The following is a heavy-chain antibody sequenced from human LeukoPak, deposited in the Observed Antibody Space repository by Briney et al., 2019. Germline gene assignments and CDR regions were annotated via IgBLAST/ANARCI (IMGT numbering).Heavy chain of an antibody. CDR1: GGSISSYY. J-gene: IGHJ4*02. CDR2: IYYSGST. Sequence: SETLSLTCTVSGGSISSYYWSWTRHPPGKGLEWIGYIYYSGSTNYNPSLKSRVTISVDTSKNQFFLKLSSVTAADTAVYYCARESERYGADYWGQGTLATVSS. CDR3: ARESERYGADY. D-gene: IGHD4-17*01. V-gene: IGHV4-59*01.